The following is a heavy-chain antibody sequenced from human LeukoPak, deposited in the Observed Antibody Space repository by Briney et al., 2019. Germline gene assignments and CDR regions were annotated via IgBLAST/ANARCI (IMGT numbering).Heavy chain of an antibody. J-gene: IGHJ4*02. CDR1: GYTFTSNY. CDR2: IYPRDGST. CDR3: ARDQEGSDY. Sequence: GASVTVSCTASGYTFTSNYIHWVRQAPGQGLEWMGMIYPRDGSTSYAQKFQGRVTVTRDTSTSTVHMELSGLRSEDTAVYYCARDQEGSDYWGQGTLVTVSS. V-gene: IGHV1-46*01.